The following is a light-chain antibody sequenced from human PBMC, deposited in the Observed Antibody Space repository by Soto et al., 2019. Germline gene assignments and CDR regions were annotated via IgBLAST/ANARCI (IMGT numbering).Light chain of an antibody. Sequence: DIPMTQSPSSLSASVGDRVTITCRASQSISSYLNWYQQKPGKATKLLIYAASSLQSGVPSMFSGSGSRTDFTLTISSLPPEDVATYYCQHSYSTPTFGQGTKVEIK. CDR3: QHSYSTPT. V-gene: IGKV1-39*01. CDR2: AAS. CDR1: QSISSY. J-gene: IGKJ1*01.